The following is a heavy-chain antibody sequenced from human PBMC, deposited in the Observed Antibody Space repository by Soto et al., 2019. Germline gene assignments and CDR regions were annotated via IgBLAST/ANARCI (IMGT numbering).Heavy chain of an antibody. CDR3: ARVVGPGYCSGGSCAEDWFDP. Sequence: SETLSLTGTVSGGSISSGGYYWSRIRQHPGKGLEWIGYIYYSGSTYYNPSLKSRVTISVDTSKNQFSLKLSSVTAADTAVYYCARVVGPGYCSGGSCAEDWFDPWGQGTLVTVSS. J-gene: IGHJ5*02. V-gene: IGHV4-31*03. CDR2: IYYSGST. CDR1: GGSISSGGYY. D-gene: IGHD2-15*01.